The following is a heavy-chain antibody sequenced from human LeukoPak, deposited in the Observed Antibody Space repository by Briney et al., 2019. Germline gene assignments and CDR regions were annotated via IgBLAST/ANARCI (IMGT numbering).Heavy chain of an antibody. CDR3: AKDPATDIVVVVAASTGGY. D-gene: IGHD2-15*01. V-gene: IGHV3-23*01. Sequence: GGSLRLSCAASGFTFSSYAMSWVRQAPGKGLEWVSAISGSGGSTYYADSVKGRFSISRDNSKNTLYLQMNNLRAEDTAVYYCAKDPATDIVVVVAASTGGYWGQGTLVTVSS. CDR1: GFTFSSYA. CDR2: ISGSGGST. J-gene: IGHJ4*02.